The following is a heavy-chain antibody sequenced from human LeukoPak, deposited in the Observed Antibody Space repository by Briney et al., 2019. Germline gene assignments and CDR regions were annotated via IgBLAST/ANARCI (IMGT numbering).Heavy chain of an antibody. CDR1: GYSFTSYW. V-gene: IGHV5-51*01. J-gene: IGHJ4*02. CDR2: IYPDDSDT. Sequence: GESLKISCKGSGYSFTSYWIGWVRQMPGKGLEWMGIIYPDDSDTRYSPSFQGQVTISADKSISTAYLQWSSLKASDTAMYYCARANYYDSSGYYASHWGQGTLVTVSS. CDR3: ARANYYDSSGYYASH. D-gene: IGHD3-22*01.